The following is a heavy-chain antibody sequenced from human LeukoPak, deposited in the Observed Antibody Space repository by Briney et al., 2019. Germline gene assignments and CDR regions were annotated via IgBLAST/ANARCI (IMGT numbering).Heavy chain of an antibody. D-gene: IGHD3-10*01. CDR2: ISGSGGST. Sequence: PGGSLRLSFAASGFTFSSYAMSWVRQAPGKGLEWASAISGSGGSTYYADSVKGRFTISRDNAKNSLYLQMNSLRAEDTAVYYCAGGGDYYGSGSFDYWGQGTLVTVSS. CDR1: GFTFSSYA. V-gene: IGHV3-23*01. J-gene: IGHJ4*02. CDR3: AGGGDYYGSGSFDY.